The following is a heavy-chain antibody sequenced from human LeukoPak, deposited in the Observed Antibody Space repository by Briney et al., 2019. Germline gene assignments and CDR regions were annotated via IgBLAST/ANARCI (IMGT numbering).Heavy chain of an antibody. D-gene: IGHD4-17*01. CDR1: GGSISSSSYY. V-gene: IGHV4-39*07. CDR2: IYYSGST. J-gene: IGHJ4*02. CDR3: AGHDYGDYAEGYFDY. Sequence: PSETLSLTCTVSGGSISSSSYYWGWIRQPPGKGLEWIGSIYYSGSTYYNPSLKSRVTISVDTSKNQFSLKLSSVTAADTAVYYCAGHDYGDYAEGYFDYWGRGTLVTVSS.